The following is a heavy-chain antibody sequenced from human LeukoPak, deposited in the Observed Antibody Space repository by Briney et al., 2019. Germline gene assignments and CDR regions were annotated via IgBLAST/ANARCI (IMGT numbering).Heavy chain of an antibody. J-gene: IGHJ4*02. CDR2: ISSSGSTI. Sequence: GGSLRLSCAASGFTFSDYYMSWIRQAPGKGLEWVSYISSSGSTIYYADSVKGRFTISRDNAKNSLYLQMNSLRAEDTAVYYCARDPIPPLNYYGSGTPPLLPDYWGQGTLVTVSS. V-gene: IGHV3-11*04. D-gene: IGHD3-10*01. CDR3: ARDPIPPLNYYGSGTPPLLPDY. CDR1: GFTFSDYY.